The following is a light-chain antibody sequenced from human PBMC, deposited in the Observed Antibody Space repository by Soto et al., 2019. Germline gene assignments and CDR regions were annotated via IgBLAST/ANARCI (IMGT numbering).Light chain of an antibody. V-gene: IGLV4-60*02. CDR1: SGHRSYI. CDR3: ETWDSDTHV. Sequence: QLVLTQSSSASSSLGSSVKLTCTLSSGHRSYIIAWHQQQPGKAPRYLMKLDGGGSYNKGSGVPDRFLGSSSGADRYLTISNVHFEDEADYYCETWDSDTHVFGGGTKVTVL. CDR2: LDGGGSY. J-gene: IGLJ2*01.